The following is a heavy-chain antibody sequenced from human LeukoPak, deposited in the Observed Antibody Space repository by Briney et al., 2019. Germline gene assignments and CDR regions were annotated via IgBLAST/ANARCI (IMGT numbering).Heavy chain of an antibody. CDR3: ARGSSTSLDVFDI. CDR2: IYTSGST. CDR1: GGSISSGSYY. Sequence: PSQTLSLTCTVSGGSISSGSYYWSWIRQPAGKGLEWIGRIYTSGSTNYNPSLKSRVTISVDTSKNQFSLKLSSVTAADTAVYYCARGSSTSLDVFDIWGQGTMVTVSS. D-gene: IGHD2-2*01. J-gene: IGHJ3*02. V-gene: IGHV4-61*02.